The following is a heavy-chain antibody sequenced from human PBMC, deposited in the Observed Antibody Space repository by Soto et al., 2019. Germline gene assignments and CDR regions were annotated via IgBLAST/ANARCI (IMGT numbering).Heavy chain of an antibody. CDR2: ISSSSSVI. CDR1: GFILSDCA. J-gene: IGHJ6*03. D-gene: IGHD7-27*01. V-gene: IGHV3-48*01. CDR3: ARDLSWGSNWYYYMDV. Sequence: EVQLVESGGGLVQPGGSLRLSCATSGFILSDCAMNWVRLSTGKGLEWVSYISSSSSVIDYADSVKGRFTVSRDNARNSLYLQMNSLRAEDTAVYYCARDLSWGSNWYYYMDVWGKGTTVTVSS.